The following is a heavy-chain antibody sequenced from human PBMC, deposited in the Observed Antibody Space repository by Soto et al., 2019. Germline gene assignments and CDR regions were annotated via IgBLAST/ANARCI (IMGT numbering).Heavy chain of an antibody. Sequence: QVQLQESGPGLVKPSQTLSLTCTVSGGSISSGGYYWSWIRQHPGKGLEWIGYIYYSGSTYYNPSIKSRVXXSXDXXKHQFSRKLSSVTAADTAVYYCASVPSGVDWRFDYWGQGTLVTVSS. CDR2: IYYSGST. CDR3: ASVPSGVDWRFDY. J-gene: IGHJ4*02. CDR1: GGSISSGGYY. D-gene: IGHD3-9*01. V-gene: IGHV4-31*03.